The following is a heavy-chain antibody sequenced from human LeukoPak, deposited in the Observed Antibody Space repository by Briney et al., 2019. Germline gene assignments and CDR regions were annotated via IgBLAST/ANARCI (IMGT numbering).Heavy chain of an antibody. D-gene: IGHD2-8*02. J-gene: IGHJ4*02. CDR1: GGSITHFF. CDR3: ARVSCTGGTCHLDS. CDR2: TYHTGDI. Sequence: SETLSLTCTVSGGSITHFFRRFIRQPPTTGLYYIGYTYHTGDIHHNPSLKRRLTMSADKSTNQFSLNLRSVTAADTAVYYCARVSCTGGTCHLDSWGEGILVTVSS. V-gene: IGHV4-59*01.